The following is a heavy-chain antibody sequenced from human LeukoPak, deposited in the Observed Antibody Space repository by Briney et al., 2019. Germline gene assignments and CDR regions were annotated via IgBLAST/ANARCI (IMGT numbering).Heavy chain of an antibody. CDR3: ARGRGQPYSNWFDP. J-gene: IGHJ5*02. Sequence: SVKVSCKASGGTFSSYAISWVRQAPGQGLEWMGGIIPIFGTANYAQKFQGRVTITTDESTSTAYMELSSLRSEDTAVYYCARGRGQPYSNWFDPWGQGTLVTVSS. CDR1: GGTFSSYA. D-gene: IGHD2-21*01. V-gene: IGHV1-69*05. CDR2: IIPIFGTA.